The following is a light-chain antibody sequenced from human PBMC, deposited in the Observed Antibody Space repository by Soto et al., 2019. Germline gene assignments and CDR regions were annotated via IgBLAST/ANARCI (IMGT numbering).Light chain of an antibody. J-gene: IGKJ2*01. Sequence: DVVMTQSPLSLPVNLGEPAAISCRSTQSLVHSDGDTYLSWFHHRLGQSPRPPIFRVSKRDFGVPPRFIGSGSGTDFTLEITSVEAEDVGVYSCMQGTHWPPYTFGQGTSLEIK. CDR2: RVS. V-gene: IGKV2-30*02. CDR1: QSLVHSDGDTY. CDR3: MQGTHWPPYT.